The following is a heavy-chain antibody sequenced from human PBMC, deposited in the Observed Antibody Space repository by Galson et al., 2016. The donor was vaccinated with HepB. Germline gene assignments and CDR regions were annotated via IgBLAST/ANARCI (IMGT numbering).Heavy chain of an antibody. J-gene: IGHJ5*02. CDR1: GYTFIGHW. CDR2: INPRTGAT. Sequence: SVKVSCKASGYTFIGHWMHWVRQAPGQGLEWMGIINPRTGATGYAQNFQGRITLTSDTSANTVYMEMSSLRSEDTAVYYCAREEERQLVRRFDPWGQGTLVTVSS. CDR3: AREEERQLVRRFDP. V-gene: IGHV1-46*01. D-gene: IGHD6-13*01.